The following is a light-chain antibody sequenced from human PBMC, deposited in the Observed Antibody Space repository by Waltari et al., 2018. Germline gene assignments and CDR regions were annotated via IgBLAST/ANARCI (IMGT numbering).Light chain of an antibody. V-gene: IGKV1-5*03. CDR1: QNIDTC. CDR3: QQYNSYSCG. J-gene: IGKJ3*01. Sequence: DIHLTQSPSTLSASVGNRVTITCRDRQNIDTCLAWYQQKPGKAPKLLIYKASYLQSGVPSRLSGRGSGTEFTLTIDSLQPDDFATYHCQQYNSYSCGFGPGTTVDLK. CDR2: KAS.